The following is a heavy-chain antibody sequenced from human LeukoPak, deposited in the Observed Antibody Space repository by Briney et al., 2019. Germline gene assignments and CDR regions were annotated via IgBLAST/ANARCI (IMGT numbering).Heavy chain of an antibody. CDR3: AKEGEDYSSSWTDLDY. CDR2: ISGSGGST. CDR1: GFTFSSYA. Sequence: PGRSLRLSCAASGFTFSSYAMSWVRQAPGKGLEWVSAISGSGGSTYYADSVKGRFTISRDNSKNTLYLQMNSLRAEDTAVYYCAKEGEDYSSSWTDLDYWGQGTLVTVSS. J-gene: IGHJ4*02. D-gene: IGHD6-13*01. V-gene: IGHV3-23*01.